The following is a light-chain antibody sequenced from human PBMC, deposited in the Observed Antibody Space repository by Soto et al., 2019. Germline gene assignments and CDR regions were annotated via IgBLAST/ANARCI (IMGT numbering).Light chain of an antibody. CDR2: EVS. V-gene: IGLV2-14*01. CDR1: NSDIGSYDF. J-gene: IGLJ3*02. CDR3: ASHTTSSTWV. Sequence: QSALTQAASASGSPGQSITISCTGTNSDIGSYDFVSWYQQHPGKAPKLMIFEVSNRPSGVSNRFSGSKSGNTASLTISGLQVEDEADYYCASHTTSSTWVFGGGTKLTVL.